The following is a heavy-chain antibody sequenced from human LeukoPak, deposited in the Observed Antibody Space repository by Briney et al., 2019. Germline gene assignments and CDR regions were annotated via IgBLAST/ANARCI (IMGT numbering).Heavy chain of an antibody. D-gene: IGHD2-21*01. J-gene: IGHJ6*02. CDR1: GGTSRSYA. CDR2: IIPILGIA. Sequence: SVKVSCKASGGTSRSYAITWVRQAPGQGLEWMGRIIPILGIADYTQQLQGRVTINADKSTSTAYMELSSLGSEDTAVYDCARVRLVVVSAAVDYYYGMDVWGQGTTVTVSS. CDR3: ARVRLVVVSAAVDYYYGMDV. V-gene: IGHV1-69*04.